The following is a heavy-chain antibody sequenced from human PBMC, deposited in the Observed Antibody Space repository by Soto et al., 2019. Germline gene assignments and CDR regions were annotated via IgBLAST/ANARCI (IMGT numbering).Heavy chain of an antibody. Sequence: QLQLQESGSGLVKPSQTLSLTCAVSGGSISSGGYSWSWIRQPPGKGLEWIGYIYHSGSTYYNPSPKRRVTISVDRSKNQLSLKLSSVTAAETAVYYCARGGVDYYDSSGYYFSPYYFDYWGQGTLVTVSS. V-gene: IGHV4-30-2*01. CDR3: ARGGVDYYDSSGYYFSPYYFDY. CDR2: IYHSGST. D-gene: IGHD3-22*01. CDR1: GGSISSGGYS. J-gene: IGHJ4*02.